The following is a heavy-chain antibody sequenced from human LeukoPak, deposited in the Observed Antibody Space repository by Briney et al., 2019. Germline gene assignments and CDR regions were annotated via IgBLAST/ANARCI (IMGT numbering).Heavy chain of an antibody. D-gene: IGHD4-23*01. CDR2: IIPIFGPP. J-gene: IGHJ6*02. CDR1: GGTFSSYA. CDR3: ARGNSRWSTPSSSYYYRMDV. Sequence: ASVKVSCKTSGGTFSSYAINWVRQAPGQGLEWMGGIIPIFGPPNYAQRFQGRVTITADESTSTAYLELSSLRSEDTAVYYCARGNSRWSTPSSSYYYRMDVWGQGTTVAVSS. V-gene: IGHV1-69*13.